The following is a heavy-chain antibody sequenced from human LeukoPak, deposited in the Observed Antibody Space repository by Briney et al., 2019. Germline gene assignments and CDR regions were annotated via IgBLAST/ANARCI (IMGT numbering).Heavy chain of an antibody. CDR1: GFSFATSW. Sequence: GSLRLSCAAPGFSFATSWMTWIRQAPGRGLEWVANINQHASAKFYVDSVKGRFTISRDDAKNSLYLQMNSLRAEDKAVYYCATSSWNDGDGVFDYWGQGALVTVSS. CDR3: ATSSWNDGDGVFDY. V-gene: IGHV3-7*01. CDR2: INQHASAK. D-gene: IGHD1-1*01. J-gene: IGHJ4*02.